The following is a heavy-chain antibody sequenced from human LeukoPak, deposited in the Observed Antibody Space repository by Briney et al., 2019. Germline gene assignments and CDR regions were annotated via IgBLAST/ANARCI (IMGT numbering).Heavy chain of an antibody. J-gene: IGHJ6*03. V-gene: IGHV4-61*02. CDR2: IYTSGST. CDR3: ARDRAGLYYYYMDV. Sequence: SQTLSLTCTVSGGSISSGSYYWRWLRQPAGTGLEWLGRIYTSGSTNYNPSLKSRVTISVDTSKNQFSLKLSSVTAADTAVYYCARDRAGLYYYYMDVWGKGTTVTVSS. CDR1: GGSISSGSYY.